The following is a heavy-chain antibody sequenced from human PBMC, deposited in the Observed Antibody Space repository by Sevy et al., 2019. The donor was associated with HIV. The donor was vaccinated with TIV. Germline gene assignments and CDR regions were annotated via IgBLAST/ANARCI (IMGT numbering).Heavy chain of an antibody. D-gene: IGHD3-22*01. CDR2: IRSKAYGGTT. CDR1: GFTFGDYA. J-gene: IGHJ4*02. V-gene: IGHV3-49*03. CDR3: SRDMSYFDGSGFYDY. Sequence: GGSLRLSCTTSGFTFGDYAMSWFRQAPGNGLEWVGFIRSKAYGGTTEYAASVKGRFTISRDDSKSIAYLQVNSLKTEDTAVYYCSRDMSYFDGSGFYDYSGQGTMVTVSS.